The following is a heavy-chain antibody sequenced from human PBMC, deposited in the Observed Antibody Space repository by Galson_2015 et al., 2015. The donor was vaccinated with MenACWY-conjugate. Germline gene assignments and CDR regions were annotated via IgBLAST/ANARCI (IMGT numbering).Heavy chain of an antibody. J-gene: IGHJ4*02. V-gene: IGHV5-10-1*01. CDR3: ARRYYGSSGYYYFDS. CDR2: IDPTDSYT. CDR1: GYSFTNYY. D-gene: IGHD3-22*01. Sequence: SGAEVKKPGESLRISCKGSGYSFTNYYITWVRQMPGKGLEWMGTIDPTDSYTNYSPSFQGHVTLSADKSISTAYLQWRSLKASDTAMHYCARRYYGSSGYYYFDSWGQGTLVTVSS.